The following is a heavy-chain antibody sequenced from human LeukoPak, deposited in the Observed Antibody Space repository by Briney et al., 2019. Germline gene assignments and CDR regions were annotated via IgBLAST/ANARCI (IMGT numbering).Heavy chain of an antibody. CDR2: INPTGGST. CDR1: GYTFTSYY. V-gene: IGHV1-46*01. J-gene: IGHJ5*02. D-gene: IGHD2-21*01. Sequence: GASVKVSCKASGYTFTSYYMHWVRQAPGQGLEWMGIINPTGGSTTYAQKFQGRVTMTRDTSTSTVYMELSSLRPEDTAVYYCARAHNLPFDCFSPWGQGTLVTVSS. CDR3: ARAHNLPFDCFSP.